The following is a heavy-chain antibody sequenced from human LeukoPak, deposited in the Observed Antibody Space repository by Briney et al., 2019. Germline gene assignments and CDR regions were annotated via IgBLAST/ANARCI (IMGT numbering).Heavy chain of an antibody. Sequence: PSETLSLTCTVSGGSISSGSYYWGWIRQPPGKGLEWIGSIYYSGSTYYNPSLKSRVTISVDTSKNQFSLKLSSVTAADTAVYYCARSQGIAAAGTYWGQGTPVTVSS. CDR3: ARSQGIAAAGTY. CDR1: GGSISSGSYY. CDR2: IYYSGST. V-gene: IGHV4-39*01. J-gene: IGHJ4*02. D-gene: IGHD6-13*01.